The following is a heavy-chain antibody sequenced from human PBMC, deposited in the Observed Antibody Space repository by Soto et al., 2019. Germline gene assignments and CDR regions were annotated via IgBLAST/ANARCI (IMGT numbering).Heavy chain of an antibody. CDR3: ARDNDSSGYVTTYYYGMDV. J-gene: IGHJ6*02. CDR2: ISYDGSNK. D-gene: IGHD3-22*01. Sequence: GGSLSLSCAASGFTFSSYWMSWVRQAPGKGLEWVAVISYDGSNKYYADSVKGRFTISRDNSKNTLYLQMNSLRAEDTAVYYCARDNDSSGYVTTYYYGMDVWGQGTTVTVSS. V-gene: IGHV3-30-3*01. CDR1: GFTFSSYW.